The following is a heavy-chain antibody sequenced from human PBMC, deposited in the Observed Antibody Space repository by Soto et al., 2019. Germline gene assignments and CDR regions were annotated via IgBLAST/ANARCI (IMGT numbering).Heavy chain of an antibody. D-gene: IGHD2-21*01. V-gene: IGHV3-20*01. CDR3: ARVGCCGGAYPGWFDP. J-gene: IGHJ5*02. CDR2: INWNGGST. Sequence: GGSLRLSCAASGFTFDDYGMSWVRQAPGKGLEWVSGINWNGGSTGYADSVKGRFTISRDNAKNSLYLQMNSLRAEDTALYHCARVGCCGGAYPGWFDPWGQGTLVTVSS. CDR1: GFTFDDYG.